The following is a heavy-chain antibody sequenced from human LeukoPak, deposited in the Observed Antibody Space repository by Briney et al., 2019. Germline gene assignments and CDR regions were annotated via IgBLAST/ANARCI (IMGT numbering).Heavy chain of an antibody. D-gene: IGHD3-10*01. CDR1: GFTFSSYD. CDR2: ISGSSGNT. V-gene: IGHV3-23*01. J-gene: IGHJ4*02. CDR3: AKDVWYGELSPFDY. Sequence: GGSLRLSCAASGFTFSSYDMSWVRQAPGKGLEWVSTISGSSGNTYYADSVKGRFAISRDNSKNTVYLQMNSLRAEDTALYYCAKDVWYGELSPFDYWGQGTLVTVSS.